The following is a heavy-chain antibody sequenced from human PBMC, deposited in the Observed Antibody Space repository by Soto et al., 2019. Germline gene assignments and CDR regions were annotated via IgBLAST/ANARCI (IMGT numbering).Heavy chain of an antibody. V-gene: IGHV4-30-4*01. CDR2: IYYSGST. CDR3: AKDHSSSSYVGSFDI. D-gene: IGHD6-13*01. Sequence: SETLSLTCTVSGGSISSGDYYWSWIRQPPGKGLEWIGYIYYSGSTYYNPSLKSRVTISVDTSKNQFSLKLSSVTAADTAVYYCAKDHSSSSYVGSFDIWGQGTMVTVS. CDR1: GGSISSGDYY. J-gene: IGHJ3*02.